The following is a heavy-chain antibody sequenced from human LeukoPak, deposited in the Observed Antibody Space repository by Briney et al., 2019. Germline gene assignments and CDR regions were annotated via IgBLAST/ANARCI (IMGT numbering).Heavy chain of an antibody. V-gene: IGHV5-51*01. CDR3: ARRGAYFDY. CDR1: GYNFAIYW. Sequence: GESLKISCKGSGYNFAIYWIAWVRQMPGKGLEWMGIIYPGDSDTRYRPSFQGQVTISVDKSISTAYLQWNSLKASDTAIYYCARRGAYFDYWGQGTLVTVSS. CDR2: IYPGDSDT. J-gene: IGHJ4*02. D-gene: IGHD1-26*01.